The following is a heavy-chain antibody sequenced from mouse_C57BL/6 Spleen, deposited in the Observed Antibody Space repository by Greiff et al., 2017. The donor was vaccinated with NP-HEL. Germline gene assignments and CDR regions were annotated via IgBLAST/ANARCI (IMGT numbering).Heavy chain of an antibody. J-gene: IGHJ2*01. CDR1: GYAFSSSW. Sequence: QVHVKQSGPELVKPGASVKISCKASGYAFSSSWMNWVKQRPGKGLEWIGRIYPGDGDTNYNGKFKGKATLTADKSSSTAYMQLSSLTSEDSAVYFCARVGLLGGYFDYWGQGTTLTVSS. CDR2: IYPGDGDT. D-gene: IGHD2-1*01. V-gene: IGHV1-82*01. CDR3: ARVGLLGGYFDY.